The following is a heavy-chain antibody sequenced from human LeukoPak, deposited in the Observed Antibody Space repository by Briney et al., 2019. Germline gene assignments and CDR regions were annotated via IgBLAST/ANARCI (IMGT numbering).Heavy chain of an antibody. CDR2: INPNSGGT. Sequence: ASVKVSCKASGNIFTDYYIHWVRQAPELGLEWMGWINPNSGGTDYAQNFQGRVTMTRDTSISTAYMELSRLTSDDTAVYYCARDRLYSRGRDFDYWGQGTLVTVSS. J-gene: IGHJ4*02. V-gene: IGHV1-2*02. D-gene: IGHD3-22*01. CDR3: ARDRLYSRGRDFDY. CDR1: GNIFTDYY.